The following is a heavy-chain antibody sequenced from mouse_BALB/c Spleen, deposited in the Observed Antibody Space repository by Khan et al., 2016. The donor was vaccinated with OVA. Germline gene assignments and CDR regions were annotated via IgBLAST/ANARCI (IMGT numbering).Heavy chain of an antibody. CDR2: IWSGGST. CDR3: ARHSYRYDFTY. CDR1: GFSLTTYG. Sequence: QVQLKESGPGLVQPSQSLSITCTVSGFSLTTYGIHWVRQSPGKGLEWLGVIWSGGSTDYNAPFISRLSISQDNSKSQVFFKMNSLQADDTAIYXCARHSYRYDFTYWGQGTLVTVSA. J-gene: IGHJ3*01. V-gene: IGHV2-2*01. D-gene: IGHD2-12*01.